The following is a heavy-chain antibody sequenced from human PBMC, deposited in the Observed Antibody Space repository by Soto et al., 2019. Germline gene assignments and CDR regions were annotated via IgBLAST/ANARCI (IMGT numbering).Heavy chain of an antibody. Sequence: SETLSLTCTVSGGSISSGGYYWSWIRQHPGKGLEWIGYIYYSGSTYYNPSLKSRVTISVDTSKNQFSLKLSSVTAADTAVYYCARVERYFAWPTYYFDYWGQGTLVTVSS. V-gene: IGHV4-31*03. CDR2: IYYSGST. CDR3: ARVERYFAWPTYYFDY. CDR1: GGSISSGGYY. D-gene: IGHD3-9*01. J-gene: IGHJ4*02.